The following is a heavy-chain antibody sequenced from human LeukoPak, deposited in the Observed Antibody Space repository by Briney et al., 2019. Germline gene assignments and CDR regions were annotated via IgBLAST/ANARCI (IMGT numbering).Heavy chain of an antibody. Sequence: GGSLRLSCAASGFTFSSYGIHWVRQAPGKGLEWVAVIWYDGSNKYYADSVKGRFTISRDNAKNSLYLQMNSLRDEDTAVYYCARDYGDSGEYFDYWGQGTLVTVSS. J-gene: IGHJ4*02. CDR1: GFTFSSYG. V-gene: IGHV3-33*01. D-gene: IGHD4-17*01. CDR2: IWYDGSNK. CDR3: ARDYGDSGEYFDY.